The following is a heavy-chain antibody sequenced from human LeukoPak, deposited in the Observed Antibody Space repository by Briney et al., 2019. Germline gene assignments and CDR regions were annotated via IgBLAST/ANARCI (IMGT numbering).Heavy chain of an antibody. CDR1: GYTFTSYD. Sequence: VASVKVSCKASGYTFTSYDINWVRQATGQELEWMGWVNPNSGDTAYAQKFQGRVTITRNTSISTAYMELSSLRSEDTAVYYCARVLDYDFWSGYYNWGQGTLVTVSS. J-gene: IGHJ4*02. D-gene: IGHD3-3*01. V-gene: IGHV1-8*03. CDR3: ARVLDYDFWSGYYN. CDR2: VNPNSGDT.